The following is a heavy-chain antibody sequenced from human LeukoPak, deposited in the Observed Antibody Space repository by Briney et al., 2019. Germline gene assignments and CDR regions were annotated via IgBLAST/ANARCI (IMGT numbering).Heavy chain of an antibody. D-gene: IGHD1-14*01. Sequence: PSETLSLTCTVSGASIRGSITSGTYYWNWIRQPAGKGLEWIGRMYNSGTTINYNPSLKSRVTISVDTSKNQFSLIVTSVTAADTAVYYCARSTNRVDSWGQGTLVTVSS. V-gene: IGHV4-61*02. CDR2: MYNSGTT. J-gene: IGHJ4*02. CDR3: ARSTNRVDS. CDR1: GASIRGSITSGTYY.